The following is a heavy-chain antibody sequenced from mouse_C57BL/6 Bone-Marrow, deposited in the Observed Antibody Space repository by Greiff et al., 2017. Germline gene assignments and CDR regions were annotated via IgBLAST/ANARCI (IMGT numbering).Heavy chain of an antibody. Sequence: QVQLQQPGAELVRPGTSVKLSCKASGYTFTSYWMHWVKQRPGQGLEWIGVIDPSDSYTNYNQKFKGKATLTVDTSSSTAYMQRSSLTSEDSAVYYCAREEATMVTTGYYYAMDYWGQGTSVTVSS. V-gene: IGHV1-59*01. J-gene: IGHJ4*01. D-gene: IGHD2-2*01. CDR2: IDPSDSYT. CDR3: AREEATMVTTGYYYAMDY. CDR1: GYTFTSYW.